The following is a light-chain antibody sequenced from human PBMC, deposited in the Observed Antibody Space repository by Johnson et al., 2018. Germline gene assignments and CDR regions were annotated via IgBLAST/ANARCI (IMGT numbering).Light chain of an antibody. CDR1: SSNIGNNY. Sequence: QSVLTQPPSVSAAPGQKVTISCSGSSSNIGNNYVSWYQQLPGTAPKLLIYENNKRPSGIPDRFSGSKSGTSAPLGITVLLPGDEADYYVGTWYSSLVAGNVFRTLTNVTVL. J-gene: IGLJ1*01. CDR3: GTWYSSLVAGNV. CDR2: ENN. V-gene: IGLV1-51*02.